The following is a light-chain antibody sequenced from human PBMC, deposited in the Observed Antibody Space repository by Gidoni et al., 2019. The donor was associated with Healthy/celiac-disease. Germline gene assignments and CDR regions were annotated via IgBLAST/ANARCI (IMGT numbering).Light chain of an antibody. V-gene: IGKV1-33*01. Sequence: DIRMTQSPASLSASVGDRVTSTCQASQDISNYLNWYQQKPGKAPKLLIYDASNLETGVPSRFSGSGSGTDFTFTISSLQPEDIATYYCQQYDNLPLTFGGGTKVEIK. CDR2: DAS. J-gene: IGKJ4*01. CDR3: QQYDNLPLT. CDR1: QDISNY.